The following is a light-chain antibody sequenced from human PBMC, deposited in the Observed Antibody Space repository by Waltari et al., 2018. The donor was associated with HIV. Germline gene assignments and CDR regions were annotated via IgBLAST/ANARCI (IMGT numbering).Light chain of an antibody. J-gene: IGKJ1*01. Sequence: AIRMTQSPSSFSASTGDRVTITCRASQGISSYLAWYQQRPGRAPKLLIYGASSLQSGVPSRISGSGSVTDFTLTISCLQSEDFATYYCQQYYSYPPTFGQGTKVEIK. CDR1: QGISSY. CDR3: QQYYSYPPT. V-gene: IGKV1-8*01. CDR2: GAS.